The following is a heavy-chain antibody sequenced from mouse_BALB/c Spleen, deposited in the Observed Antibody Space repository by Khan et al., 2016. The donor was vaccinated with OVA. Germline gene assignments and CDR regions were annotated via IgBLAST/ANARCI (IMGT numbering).Heavy chain of an antibody. J-gene: IGHJ2*01. CDR2: ISYSGST. CDR3: ARTARIKY. CDR1: GYSITSGYG. Sequence: VQLKQSGPGLVKPSQSLSLTCTVTGYSITSGYGWNWIRQFPGNKLEWMGYISYSGSTNYTPSLKSRISITRDQSKNQFFLQLNSGTTEDTATYYCARTARIKYWGQGTTLTVSS. V-gene: IGHV3-2*02. D-gene: IGHD1-2*01.